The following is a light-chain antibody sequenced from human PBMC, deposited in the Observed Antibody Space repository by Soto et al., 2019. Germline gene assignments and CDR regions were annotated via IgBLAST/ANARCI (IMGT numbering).Light chain of an antibody. CDR2: STN. J-gene: IGLJ3*02. Sequence: QSVLTQPPSASGTPGQRVTISCSGSSYNIGSDYVYWYQQVPGTAPKLLIYSTNQRPSGVPDRFSGSKSGTSASLTISGLRSEDEAEYYCAAWDDSLSGPVFGGGTQLTVL. CDR1: SYNIGSDY. V-gene: IGLV1-47*02. CDR3: AAWDDSLSGPV.